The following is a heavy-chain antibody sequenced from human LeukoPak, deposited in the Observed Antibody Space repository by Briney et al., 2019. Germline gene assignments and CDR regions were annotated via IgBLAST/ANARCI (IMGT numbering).Heavy chain of an antibody. CDR1: GSIFDTYR. D-gene: IGHD1-1*01. CDR2: ISASGSYI. J-gene: IGHJ4*02. V-gene: IGHV3-21*01. CDR3: ARDSPGTTASDY. Sequence: KTGGSLRLSCAASGSIFDTYRMNWVRQAPGKGLEWVSSISASGSYIYYADSLKGRFTMSRDNTKNSLYLQMNSLRAEDTAVYYCARDSPGTTASDYWGQGTLVTVSS.